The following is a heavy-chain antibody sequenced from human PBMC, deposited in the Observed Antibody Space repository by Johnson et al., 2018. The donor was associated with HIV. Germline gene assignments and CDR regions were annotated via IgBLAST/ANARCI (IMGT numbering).Heavy chain of an antibody. V-gene: IGHV3-9*01. CDR3: ARDRAIVGAYDAFDI. CDR1: GFTFDDYA. J-gene: IGHJ3*02. D-gene: IGHD3-22*01. Sequence: VQLVESGGDVVQPGKSLRLSCAASGFTFDDYAMHWVRQAPGKGLEWVSGISWNSGSIGYADSVKGRFTISRDNAKNSLYLQMNSLGPEDTAVYYCARDRAIVGAYDAFDIWGQGTMVTVS. CDR2: ISWNSGSI.